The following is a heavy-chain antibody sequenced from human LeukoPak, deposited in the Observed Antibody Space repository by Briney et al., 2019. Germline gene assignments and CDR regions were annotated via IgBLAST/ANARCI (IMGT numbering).Heavy chain of an antibody. CDR3: ARGMSSGRYAVDI. D-gene: IGHD6-19*01. J-gene: IGHJ3*02. V-gene: IGHV3-48*01. CDR1: GFTFSTYS. Sequence: PGGSLRLSCAASGFTFSTYSMNWVRQAPGKGLDWVSYISSSSSTIYYADSVKGRFTISRDSAKNSLYPQMNSLRAEDTAVYYCARGMSSGRYAVDIWGQGTMVTVSS. CDR2: ISSSSSTI.